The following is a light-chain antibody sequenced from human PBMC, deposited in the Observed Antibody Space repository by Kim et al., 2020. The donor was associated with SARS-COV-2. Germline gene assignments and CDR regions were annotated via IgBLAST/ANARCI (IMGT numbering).Light chain of an antibody. CDR3: QQYDNSPLVWT. V-gene: IGKV3-20*01. CDR1: QSINRNS. Sequence: LTQSPGTLSLSPGERATFSCRASQSINRNSLALYQQKTGQPPRRLIYGASNRAPGIPDRFSGRGSGTDFTLTISRLEPEDFAVYYCQQYDNSPLVWTFGQGTKVDIK. J-gene: IGKJ1*01. CDR2: GAS.